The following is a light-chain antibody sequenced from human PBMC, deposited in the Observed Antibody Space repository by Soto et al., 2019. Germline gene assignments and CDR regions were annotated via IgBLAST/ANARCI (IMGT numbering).Light chain of an antibody. CDR1: QSVSSSY. J-gene: IGKJ1*01. CDR3: QQYNNWPRK. V-gene: IGKV3-15*01. Sequence: EIVLTQSPDTLPLSPVERATLYFSPSQSVSSSYLAWYQQKPGQAPRLLIYGASTRATGIPARFSGSGSGTKFTLTISSLQSEDFAVYYCQQYNNWPRKFGQGTKGDIK. CDR2: GAS.